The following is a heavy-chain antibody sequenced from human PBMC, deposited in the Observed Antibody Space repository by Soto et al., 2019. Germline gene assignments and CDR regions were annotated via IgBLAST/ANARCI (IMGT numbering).Heavy chain of an antibody. CDR2: INHSGST. V-gene: IGHV4-34*01. CDR3: ARASWYCSSTSCYEVRFYYYYGMDV. D-gene: IGHD2-2*01. Sequence: KPSETLSLTCAVYGGSFSGYYWSWIRQPPGKGLEWIGEINHSGSTNYNPSLKSRVTISVDTSKNQFSLKLSSVTAADTAVYYCARASWYCSSTSCYEVRFYYYYGMDVWGQGTTVTVSS. J-gene: IGHJ6*02. CDR1: GGSFSGYY.